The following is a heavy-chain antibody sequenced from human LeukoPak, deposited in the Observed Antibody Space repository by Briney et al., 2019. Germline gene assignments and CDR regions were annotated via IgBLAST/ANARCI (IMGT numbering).Heavy chain of an antibody. J-gene: IGHJ4*02. CDR1: GGSISGYF. Sequence: SETLSLTCTVSGGSISGYFWSWIRQPPGKGPEWIGYIHASGSTNQSPSLKSRVTISVDTSKNQFSLKLTSVTAADTAVYYCARGRPVTGSFYFDYWGQGTLVTVSS. CDR2: IHASGST. V-gene: IGHV4-59*01. D-gene: IGHD1-26*01. CDR3: ARGRPVTGSFYFDY.